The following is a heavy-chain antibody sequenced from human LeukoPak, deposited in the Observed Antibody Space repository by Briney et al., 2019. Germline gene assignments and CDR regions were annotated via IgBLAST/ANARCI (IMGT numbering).Heavy chain of an antibody. D-gene: IGHD4-17*01. CDR1: GFTFSSYA. CDR3: VRDFSTVTTAYLHH. V-gene: IGHV3-23*01. CDR2: ISGSGGST. J-gene: IGHJ1*01. Sequence: PGGSLRLSCAATGFTFSSYAMSWVRQAPGKGLEWVSVISGSGGSTYYADSVKGRFTISRDNSKNTLYLQMDSLRVEDTAMYYCVRDFSTVTTAYLHHWGQGTLLTVSS.